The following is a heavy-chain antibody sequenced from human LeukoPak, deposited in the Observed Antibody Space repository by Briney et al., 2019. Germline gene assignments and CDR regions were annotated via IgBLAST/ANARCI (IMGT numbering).Heavy chain of an antibody. CDR2: IYYSGST. V-gene: IGHV4-59*01. Sequence: PSETLSLTCTVSGGSISSYYWSWIRQPPGKGLEWIGYIYYSGSTNYNPSLKSRVTISVATSKNQFSLKLSSVTAADTAVYYCARVKGGWFDPWGQGTLVTVSS. D-gene: IGHD3-16*01. CDR3: ARVKGGWFDP. J-gene: IGHJ5*02. CDR1: GGSISSYY.